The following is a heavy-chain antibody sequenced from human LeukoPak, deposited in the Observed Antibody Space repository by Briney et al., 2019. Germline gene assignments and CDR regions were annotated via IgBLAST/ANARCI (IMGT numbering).Heavy chain of an antibody. CDR3: ARVVGLTGYSSSWYSGYYYYMDV. CDR2: IIPIFGTT. D-gene: IGHD6-13*01. CDR1: GYTFTSYA. Sequence: SVKVSCKASGYTFTSYAMHWVRQAPGQRLEWMGGIIPIFGTTNYAQKFQDRVTITADKSTSTAYMELSSLRSEDTAVYYCARVVGLTGYSSSWYSGYYYYMDVWGKGTTVTVSS. J-gene: IGHJ6*03. V-gene: IGHV1-69*06.